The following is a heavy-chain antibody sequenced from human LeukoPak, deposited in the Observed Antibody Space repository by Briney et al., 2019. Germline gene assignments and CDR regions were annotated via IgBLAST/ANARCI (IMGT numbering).Heavy chain of an antibody. Sequence: GGSLRLSCAASGFTFSSYAMHWVRQAPGKGLEWVAVISYDGSNKYYADSVKGRFTISRDNSKNTLYLQMNSLRAEDTAVYYCARDPMTTVVKRSFDYWGQGTLVTVSS. CDR3: ARDPMTTVVKRSFDY. CDR1: GFTFSSYA. CDR2: ISYDGSNK. V-gene: IGHV3-30-3*01. J-gene: IGHJ4*02. D-gene: IGHD4-23*01.